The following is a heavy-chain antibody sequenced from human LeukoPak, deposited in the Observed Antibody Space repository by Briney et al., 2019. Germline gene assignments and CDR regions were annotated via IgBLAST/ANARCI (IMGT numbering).Heavy chain of an antibody. J-gene: IGHJ4*02. CDR2: ISSNGGST. CDR1: GFTFSSYA. D-gene: IGHD4/OR15-4a*01. Sequence: PGGSLTVSCSASGFTFSSYAMHWVRQAPGKGLEFVSGISSNGGSTYYTDPVKGRLTISRDNSKNTVYLQMSSLRPEDTAVYFCVKRLNNYFDYWGQGTLVIVSA. V-gene: IGHV3-64D*09. CDR3: VKRLNNYFDY.